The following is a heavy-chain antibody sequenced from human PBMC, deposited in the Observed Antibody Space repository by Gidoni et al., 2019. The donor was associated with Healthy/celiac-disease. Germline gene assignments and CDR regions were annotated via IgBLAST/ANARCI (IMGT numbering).Heavy chain of an antibody. Sequence: QVQLQESGPGLVKPSETLSLTGTASGGSISSYYWSWIRQPPGKGLEWIGYIYYSGSTNYNPSLKSRVTISVDTSKNQFSLKLSSVTAADTAVYYCARVVDYVWGSYEDYWGQGTLVTVSS. J-gene: IGHJ4*02. CDR3: ARVVDYVWGSYEDY. D-gene: IGHD3-16*01. CDR1: GGSISSYY. CDR2: IYYSGST. V-gene: IGHV4-59*01.